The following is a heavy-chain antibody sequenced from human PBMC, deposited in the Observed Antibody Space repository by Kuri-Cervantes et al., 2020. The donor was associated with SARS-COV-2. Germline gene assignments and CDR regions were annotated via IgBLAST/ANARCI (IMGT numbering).Heavy chain of an antibody. Sequence: SCTVSGGSISSSSYYWGWIRQSPGKGLEWIGSIYYSGSTYYNPSLKSRVTISVDTSKNQFSLKLSSVTAADTAVYYCARTQGVAARRGDHNWFDPWGQGTLVTVSS. V-gene: IGHV4-39*01. CDR3: ARTQGVAARRGDHNWFDP. CDR2: IYYSGST. J-gene: IGHJ5*02. CDR1: GGSISSSSYY. D-gene: IGHD6-6*01.